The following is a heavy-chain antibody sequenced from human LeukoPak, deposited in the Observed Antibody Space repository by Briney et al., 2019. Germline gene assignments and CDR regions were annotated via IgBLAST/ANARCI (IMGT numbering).Heavy chain of an antibody. CDR1: GFTVSNNY. V-gene: IGHV3-66*01. CDR3: ARDGGGYGTNAIDY. Sequence: GGSLRLSCAISGFTVSNNYLTWVRQAPGKGLEWVSLIYSGGTTFYADSVKDRFIISRDNSRNTLFLQMNSLRVDDTAVYYCARDGGGYGTNAIDYWGQGTLVTVSS. D-gene: IGHD1-7*01. J-gene: IGHJ4*02. CDR2: IYSGGTT.